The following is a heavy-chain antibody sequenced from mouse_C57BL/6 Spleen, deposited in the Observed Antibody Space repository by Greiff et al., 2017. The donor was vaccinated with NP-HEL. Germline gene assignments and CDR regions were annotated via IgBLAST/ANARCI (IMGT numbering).Heavy chain of an antibody. CDR1: GFTFSDYG. D-gene: IGHD1-1*01. CDR2: ISSGSSTI. CDR3: ARVYYYGSSYSFAY. J-gene: IGHJ3*01. V-gene: IGHV5-17*01. Sequence: EVHLVESGGGLVKPGGSLKLSCAASGFTFSDYGMHWVRQAPEKGLEWVAYISSGSSTIYYADTVKGRFTISRDNAKNTLFLQMTSLRSEDTAMYYCARVYYYGSSYSFAYWGQGTLVTVSA.